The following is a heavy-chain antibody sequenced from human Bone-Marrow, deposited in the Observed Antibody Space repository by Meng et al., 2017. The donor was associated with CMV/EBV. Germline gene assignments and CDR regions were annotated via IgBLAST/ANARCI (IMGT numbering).Heavy chain of an antibody. D-gene: IGHD3-3*01. Sequence: GGSLRLSCAASGFTFSDYYMSWIRQAPGKGLEWVSYISSSGSTIYYADSVKGRFTISRDNAKNSLYLQMNSLRAEDTAVYYCARDLPTYYDFWSGYYGNYYYGMDVWGQGTTVTVSS. CDR1: GFTFSDYY. CDR3: ARDLPTYYDFWSGYYGNYYYGMDV. J-gene: IGHJ6*02. V-gene: IGHV3-11*01. CDR2: ISSSGSTI.